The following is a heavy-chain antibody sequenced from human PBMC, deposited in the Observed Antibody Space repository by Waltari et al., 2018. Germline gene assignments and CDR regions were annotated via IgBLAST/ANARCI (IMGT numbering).Heavy chain of an antibody. V-gene: IGHV4-59*08. CDR3: ARHSSVVRGWFDP. D-gene: IGHD3-10*01. CDR2: IYSSGST. CDR1: GSSITIYY. Sequence: QVQLQEAGPGLVKPSEPLSLTCTVSGSSITIYYWTWIRQPPGKGLEWIGYIYSSGSTNCNPSLKSRVTISVDTSKNQFSLKLSSVTAADTAVYYCARHSSVVRGWFDPWGQGTLVTVSS. J-gene: IGHJ5*02.